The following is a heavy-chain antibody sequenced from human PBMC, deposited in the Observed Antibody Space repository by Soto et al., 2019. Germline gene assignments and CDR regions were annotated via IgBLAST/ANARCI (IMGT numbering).Heavy chain of an antibody. CDR2: LSDSVGTT. CDR3: AKHLMGGRLHYPSDV. V-gene: IGHV3-23*01. J-gene: IGHJ4*02. Sequence: PGGSLTLSCAVSGISFGTYPVNWVRQAPGMGLEWVSGLSDSVGTTHYAYSVKGRFTISRDKSKNTLYLQMNNLRAEDTAVYYCAKHLMGGRLHYPSDVRGQGTPFTVS. D-gene: IGHD4-4*01. CDR1: GISFGTYP.